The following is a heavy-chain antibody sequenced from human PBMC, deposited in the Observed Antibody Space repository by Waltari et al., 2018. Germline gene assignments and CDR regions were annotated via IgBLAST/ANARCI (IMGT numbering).Heavy chain of an antibody. CDR2: ISGSGGST. D-gene: IGHD1-1*01. V-gene: IGHV3-11*06. J-gene: IGHJ4*02. CDR3: TKDPRRVDY. Sequence: QVQLVESGGGLVEPGGSLRLSCAASGFTFSNYYMSWVRQSPGKGLELISYISGSGGSTNYADSVKGRFTSSRDNAKNSLYRQMNSLRVEDTAVYYCTKDPRRVDYWGQGTQVTVSS. CDR1: GFTFSNYY.